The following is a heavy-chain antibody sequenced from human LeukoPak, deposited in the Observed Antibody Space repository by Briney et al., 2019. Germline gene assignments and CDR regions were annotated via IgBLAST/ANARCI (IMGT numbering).Heavy chain of an antibody. Sequence: GGSLRLSCAAPGFTFSSYAIHWVRQAPGKGLEWVAVISYDGSKKYYADSVKGRFTISRDNSKSTLSLQMNSLRTEDTAVYYCARAPGLPAAGPRLGMDYWGQGTLVTVSS. D-gene: IGHD6-13*01. CDR3: ARAPGLPAAGPRLGMDY. CDR1: GFTFSSYA. V-gene: IGHV3-30-3*01. CDR2: ISYDGSKK. J-gene: IGHJ4*02.